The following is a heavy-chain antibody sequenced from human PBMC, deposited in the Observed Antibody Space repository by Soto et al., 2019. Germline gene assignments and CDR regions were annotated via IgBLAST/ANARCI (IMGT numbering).Heavy chain of an antibody. CDR3: ARVGATWSYYYGMDV. D-gene: IGHD1-26*01. Sequence: GGSLRLSCAASGFTFSSYWMHWVRQAPGKGLVWVSRINSDGSSTSYADPVKGRFTISRDNAKNTLYLQMNSLRAEDTAVYYCARVGATWSYYYGMDVWGQGTTVTVSS. V-gene: IGHV3-74*01. CDR2: INSDGSST. J-gene: IGHJ6*02. CDR1: GFTFSSYW.